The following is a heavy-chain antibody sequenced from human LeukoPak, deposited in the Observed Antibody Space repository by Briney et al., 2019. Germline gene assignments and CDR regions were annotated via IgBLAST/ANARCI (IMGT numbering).Heavy chain of an antibody. V-gene: IGHV5-51*01. Sequence: GASLQICCEGSGSNFNNFWIGGGRQLPGKGLEWMGIIYPGDSDTSYSPSFQGHVTISADKSITTAYLHWSSLKASDTAMYYCARQAYGSGSYSVHWGQGTLVTVSS. CDR1: GSNFNNFW. D-gene: IGHD3-10*01. CDR3: ARQAYGSGSYSVH. J-gene: IGHJ4*02. CDR2: IYPGDSDT.